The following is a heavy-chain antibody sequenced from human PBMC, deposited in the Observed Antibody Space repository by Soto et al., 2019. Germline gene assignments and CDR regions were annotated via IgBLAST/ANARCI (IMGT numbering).Heavy chain of an antibody. V-gene: IGHV1-46*01. CDR2: INPSGGST. Sequence: ASVKVSCKASGYTFTSYYMHWVRQAPGQGLEWMGIINPSGGSTSYAQKFQGRVTMTRDTSTSTVYMELSSLRSEDTAVYYCARDPSPYLGSSSPPGMDVWGQGTTVTVSS. CDR1: GYTFTSYY. D-gene: IGHD6-13*01. J-gene: IGHJ6*02. CDR3: ARDPSPYLGSSSPPGMDV.